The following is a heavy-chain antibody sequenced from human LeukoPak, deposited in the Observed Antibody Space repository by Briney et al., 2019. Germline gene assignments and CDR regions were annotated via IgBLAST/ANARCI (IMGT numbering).Heavy chain of an antibody. V-gene: IGHV4-30-4*01. J-gene: IGHJ4*02. Sequence: SQTLSLTCTVSGGSISSGDYYWSWIRQPPGKGLEWIGYIYYSGSTYYNPSLKSRVTISVDTSKNQFSLKLSSVTAADTAVYYCAKSGVNDYGDYHFDYWGQGTLVTVSS. CDR2: IYYSGST. CDR3: AKSGVNDYGDYHFDY. CDR1: GGSISSGDYY. D-gene: IGHD4-17*01.